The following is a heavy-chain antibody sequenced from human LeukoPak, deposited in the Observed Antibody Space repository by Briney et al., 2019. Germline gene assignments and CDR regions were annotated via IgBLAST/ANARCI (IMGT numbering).Heavy chain of an antibody. CDR1: GFTFSSYW. CDR2: IKQDGSEK. J-gene: IGHJ3*02. Sequence: GGSLRLSCAASGFTFSSYWMSWVRQAPGKGLEWVANIKQDGSEKYYVDSVKGQFTISRDNAKNSLYLQMNSLRAEDTAVYYCARAGYCSSTSCYKASAFDIWGQGTMVTVSS. V-gene: IGHV3-7*01. CDR3: ARAGYCSSTSCYKASAFDI. D-gene: IGHD2-2*03.